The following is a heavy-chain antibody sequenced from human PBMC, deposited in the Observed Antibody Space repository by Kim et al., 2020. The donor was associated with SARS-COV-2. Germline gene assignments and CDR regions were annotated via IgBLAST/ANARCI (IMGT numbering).Heavy chain of an antibody. D-gene: IGHD3-3*01. CDR3: ARDQGDFWSDAFDY. Sequence: SVKVSCKASGGTFSSYAISWVRQAPGQGLEWMGRIIPILGIANYAQKFQGRVTITADKSTSTAYMELSSLRSEDTAVYYCARDQGDFWSDAFDYWGQGTLVTVSS. J-gene: IGHJ4*02. V-gene: IGHV1-69*04. CDR2: IIPILGIA. CDR1: GGTFSSYA.